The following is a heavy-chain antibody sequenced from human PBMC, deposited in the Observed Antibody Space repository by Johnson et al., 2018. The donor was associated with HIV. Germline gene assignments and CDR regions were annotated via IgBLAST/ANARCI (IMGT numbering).Heavy chain of an antibody. CDR3: AKSESGWYPIRAFDI. J-gene: IGHJ3*02. D-gene: IGHD6-19*01. Sequence: QVQLVESGGGVVQPGGSLRLSCAASGFTFSSYGMHWVRQAPGKGLDWVAFIRYDGSNKYYADSVKGRFTISRDNSKNTLYLQMNSLRAEDTAMYYCAKSESGWYPIRAFDIWGQGTMVTVSS. CDR2: IRYDGSNK. CDR1: GFTFSSYG. V-gene: IGHV3-30*02.